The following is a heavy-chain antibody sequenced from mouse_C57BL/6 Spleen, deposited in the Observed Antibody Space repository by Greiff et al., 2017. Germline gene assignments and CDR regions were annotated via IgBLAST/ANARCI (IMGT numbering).Heavy chain of an antibody. CDR1: GYTFTSYW. D-gene: IGHD1-1*01. J-gene: IGHJ1*03. Sequence: QVQLQQPGAELVKPGASVKMSCKASGYTFTSYWMHWVKQRPGRGLEWIGRIDPGSGGTKYNEKFKSKATLPVDKPSSTAYSQLSSRLSEDSAVYYSARSGYDGSSYWSFDVWGTGTSVTVSS. V-gene: IGHV1-72*01. CDR3: ARSGYDGSSYWSFDV. CDR2: IDPGSGGT.